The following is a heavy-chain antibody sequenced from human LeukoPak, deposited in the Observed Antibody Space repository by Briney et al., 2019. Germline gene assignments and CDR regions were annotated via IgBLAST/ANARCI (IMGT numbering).Heavy chain of an antibody. J-gene: IGHJ4*02. V-gene: IGHV1-18*01. Sequence: ASVNVSCTASGYTFTSYGISWVRQAPGQGLEWMGWISAYNGNTNYAQKLQGRVTMTTDTSTSTAYMELRSLRSDDTAVYYCARGPPYYDSSGYYYLDYWGQGTLVTVSS. D-gene: IGHD3-22*01. CDR3: ARGPPYYDSSGYYYLDY. CDR1: GYTFTSYG. CDR2: ISAYNGNT.